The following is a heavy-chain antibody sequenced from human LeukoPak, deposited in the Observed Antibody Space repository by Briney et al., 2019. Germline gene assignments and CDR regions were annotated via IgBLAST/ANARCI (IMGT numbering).Heavy chain of an antibody. CDR2: VNSDGSST. Sequence: LGGTLRLSCAASGFTLSSYWMHWVRQAPGKGLVWVSRVNSDGSSTTYADSVKGRFTISRDNAKNALYLQMSSLRAEDTAVYHCAREAFNYGDHYFDYWGQGTLVTVSS. D-gene: IGHD4-17*01. J-gene: IGHJ4*02. CDR3: AREAFNYGDHYFDY. CDR1: GFTLSSYW. V-gene: IGHV3-74*01.